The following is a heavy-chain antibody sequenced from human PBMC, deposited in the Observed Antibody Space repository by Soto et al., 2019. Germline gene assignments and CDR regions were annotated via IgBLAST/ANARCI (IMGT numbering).Heavy chain of an antibody. CDR3: ARHRTTVTTFWYFDL. CDR1: GGSISSGGYY. J-gene: IGHJ2*01. V-gene: IGHV4-39*01. CDR2: IYYSGST. Sequence: SETLSLTCTVSGGSISSGGYYWSWIRQHPGKGLEWIGSIYYSGSTYYNPSLKSRVTISVDTSKNQFSLKLSSVTAADTAVYYCARHRTTVTTFWYFDLWGRGTLVTVSS. D-gene: IGHD4-17*01.